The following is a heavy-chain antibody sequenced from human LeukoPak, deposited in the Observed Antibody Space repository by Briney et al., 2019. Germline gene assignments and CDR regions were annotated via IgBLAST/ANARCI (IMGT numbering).Heavy chain of an antibody. CDR1: GLTVSSNY. CDR2: IYSGGST. V-gene: IGHV3-53*01. D-gene: IGHD2-21*02. Sequence: GGSLRLSCAATGLTVSSNYMSWVRQAPGKGLEWVSVIYSGGSTHYADSVKGRFTISRDNSKNTLYLQMNSLRAEDTAVYYCARDLPPVTADYYYGMDVWGQGTTVTVSS. J-gene: IGHJ6*02. CDR3: ARDLPPVTADYYYGMDV.